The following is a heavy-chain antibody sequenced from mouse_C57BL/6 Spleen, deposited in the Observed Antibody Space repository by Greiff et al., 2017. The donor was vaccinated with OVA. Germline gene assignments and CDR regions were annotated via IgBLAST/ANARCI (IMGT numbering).Heavy chain of an antibody. V-gene: IGHV1-55*01. CDR1: GYTFTSYW. CDR3: AFYYYGSSYRYYYAMDY. D-gene: IGHD1-1*01. CDR2: IYPGSGST. Sequence: QVQLQQSGAELVKPGASVKMSCKASGYTFTSYWITWVKQRPGQGLEWIGDIYPGSGSTNYNEKFKSKATLTVDTSSSTAYMQLSSLTSEDSAVYYCAFYYYGSSYRYYYAMDYWGQGTSVTVSS. J-gene: IGHJ4*01.